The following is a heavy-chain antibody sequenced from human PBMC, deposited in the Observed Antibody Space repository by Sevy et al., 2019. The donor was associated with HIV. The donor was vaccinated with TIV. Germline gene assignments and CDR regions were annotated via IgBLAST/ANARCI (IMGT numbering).Heavy chain of an antibody. CDR3: AGDYYGSGSYLFDY. V-gene: IGHV3-30-3*01. CDR2: ISYDRSNK. D-gene: IGHD3-10*01. Sequence: GGSLRLSCAASGFTFSSYAMHGVRQAPGKGLEWVAVISYDRSNKYYADSVKGRFTISRDNSKNTLYLQMNSLRAEDTAVYYCAGDYYGSGSYLFDYWGQGTLVTVSS. J-gene: IGHJ4*02. CDR1: GFTFSSYA.